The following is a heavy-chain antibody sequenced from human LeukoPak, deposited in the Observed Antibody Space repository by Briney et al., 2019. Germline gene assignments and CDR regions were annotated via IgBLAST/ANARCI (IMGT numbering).Heavy chain of an antibody. CDR1: GFTFTNYG. V-gene: IGHV3-30*03. D-gene: IGHD2-2*01. CDR2: ISSDGSNK. CDR3: ARDTGYCSSTSCSDKRFDP. J-gene: IGHJ5*02. Sequence: GGSLRLSCAASGFTFTNYGIHWVRLAPGKGLEWVAVISSDGSNKHYADSVKGRFTISRDNSKNTLYLQMNSLRAEDTAVYYCARDTGYCSSTSCSDKRFDPWGQGTLVTVSS.